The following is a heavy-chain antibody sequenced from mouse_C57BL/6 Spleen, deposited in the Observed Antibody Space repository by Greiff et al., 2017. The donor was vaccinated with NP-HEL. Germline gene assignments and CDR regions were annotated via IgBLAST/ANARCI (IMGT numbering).Heavy chain of an antibody. CDR1: GYTFTTYP. V-gene: IGHV1-47*01. CDR3: ARGPSSYGSADYYAMDY. D-gene: IGHD1-1*01. J-gene: IGHJ4*01. Sequence: VQLQQSGAELVKPGASVKMSCKASGYTFTTYPIEWMKQNHGKSLEWIGNFHPYNDDTKYNEKFKGKATLTVEKSSSTVYLELSRLTSDDSAVYYCARGPSSYGSADYYAMDYWGQGTSVTVSS. CDR2: FHPYNDDT.